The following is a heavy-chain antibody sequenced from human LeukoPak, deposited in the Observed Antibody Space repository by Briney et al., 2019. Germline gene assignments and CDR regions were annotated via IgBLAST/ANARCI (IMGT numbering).Heavy chain of an antibody. CDR3: ARAARGSWSVRIGRYWFDP. J-gene: IGHJ5*02. CDR2: MNPNSGNT. D-gene: IGHD6-13*01. CDR1: GYTFTSYD. V-gene: IGHV1-8*01. Sequence: ALVKVSCKASGYTFTSYDINWVRQATGQGLEWMGWMNPNSGNTGYAQKFQGRVTMTRNTSISTAYMELSSLRSEDTAVYYCARAARGSWSVRIGRYWFDPWGQGTLVTVSS.